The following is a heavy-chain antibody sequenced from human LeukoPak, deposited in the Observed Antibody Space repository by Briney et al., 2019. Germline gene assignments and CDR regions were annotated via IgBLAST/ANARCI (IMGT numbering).Heavy chain of an antibody. CDR2: IKQDGSEK. V-gene: IGHV3-7*03. D-gene: IGHD3-10*01. CDR3: ATLWFGDYYHYYGMDV. Sequence: AGGSLRPSCAASGFTFSSYWMSWVRQAPGKGLEWVANIKQDGSEKYYVDSVKGRFTISRDNAKNSLYLQMNSLRAEDTAVYYCATLWFGDYYHYYGMDVWGKGTTVTVSS. CDR1: GFTFSSYW. J-gene: IGHJ6*04.